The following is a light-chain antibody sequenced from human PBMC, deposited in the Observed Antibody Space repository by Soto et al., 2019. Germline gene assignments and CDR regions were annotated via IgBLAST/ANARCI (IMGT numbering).Light chain of an antibody. J-gene: IGKJ2*01. V-gene: IGKV3-11*01. CDR1: QSVNSY. CDR3: QHRSNWPAT. CDR2: EGS. Sequence: EIVLTQSPATLSLPPGERATLSCRASQSVNSYLAWYQQKPGQAPRLLIYEGSKRATGIPARFSGSGSGTDCTLTISSLEPEDFAVYYCQHRSNWPATFGQGTKVEI.